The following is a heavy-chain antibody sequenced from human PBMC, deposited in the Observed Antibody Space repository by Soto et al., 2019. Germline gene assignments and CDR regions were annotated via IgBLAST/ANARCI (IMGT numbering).Heavy chain of an antibody. CDR3: ARAVRVVPDSLLSYDYYFEY. Sequence: QVQLVQSGAEVKRPGASVKVSCKASGYTFTNYDINWVRQATGQGLEWMGWMNPSTGNTGYEQKFQGRVTMTRNTSISTAYMERSSLRSEDTAVYYCARAVRVVPDSLLSYDYYFEYWGQGTLVTVSS. D-gene: IGHD2-2*01. CDR1: GYTFTNYD. CDR2: MNPSTGNT. V-gene: IGHV1-8*01. J-gene: IGHJ4*02.